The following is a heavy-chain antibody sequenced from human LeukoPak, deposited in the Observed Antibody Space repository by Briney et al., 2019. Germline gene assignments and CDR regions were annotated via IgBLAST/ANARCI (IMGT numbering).Heavy chain of an antibody. Sequence: SGGSLRLSCAASGFTFSSYGMHWVRQAPGKGLEWVAVISYDGSNKYYADSVKGRFTISRDNSKNTLYLQMNSLRAEDTAVYYCAKDLIGIVGATYGYWGQGNLVTVSS. V-gene: IGHV3-30*18. J-gene: IGHJ4*02. CDR1: GFTFSSYG. CDR3: AKDLIGIVGATYGY. CDR2: ISYDGSNK. D-gene: IGHD1-26*01.